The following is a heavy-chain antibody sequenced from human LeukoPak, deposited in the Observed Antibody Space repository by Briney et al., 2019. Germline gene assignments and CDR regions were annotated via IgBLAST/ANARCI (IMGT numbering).Heavy chain of an antibody. J-gene: IGHJ3*02. V-gene: IGHV3-53*01. Sequence: GGSLRLSCAASGFTFSSYAMSWVRQAPGKGLEWVSVIYSGGSTYYADSVKGRFTISRDNSKNTLYLQMNSLRAEDTAVYYCARFMVRGDSDAFDIWGRGTMVTVSS. D-gene: IGHD3-10*01. CDR3: ARFMVRGDSDAFDI. CDR2: IYSGGST. CDR1: GFTFSSYA.